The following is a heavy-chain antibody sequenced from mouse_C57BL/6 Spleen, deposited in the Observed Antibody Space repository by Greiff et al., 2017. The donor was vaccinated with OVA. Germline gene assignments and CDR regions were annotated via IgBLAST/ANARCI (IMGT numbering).Heavy chain of an antibody. CDR3: ARDRTGTGFAY. Sequence: QVQLQQPGAELVKPGASVKLSCKASGYTFTSYWMHWVKQRPGQGLEWIGMIHPNSGSTNYNEKFKSKATLTVDKSSSTAYMQLSCLTSEDSAVYYCARDRTGTGFAYWGQGTLVTVSA. CDR2: IHPNSGST. V-gene: IGHV1-64*01. D-gene: IGHD4-1*01. J-gene: IGHJ3*01. CDR1: GYTFTSYW.